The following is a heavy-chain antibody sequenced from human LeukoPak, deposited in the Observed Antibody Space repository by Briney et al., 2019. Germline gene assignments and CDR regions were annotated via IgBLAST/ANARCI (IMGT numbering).Heavy chain of an antibody. CDR1: GFTVSSNY. J-gene: IGHJ4*02. CDR3: ARGPGDSSGYYLSY. D-gene: IGHD3-22*01. CDR2: IYSGGST. Sequence: GGSLRLSCAASGFTVSSNYMSWVRQAPGKGLEWVSVIYSGGSTYYADSVKGRFTISRDNSKNTLYLQMNSPRAEDTAVYYCARGPGDSSGYYLSYWGQGTLVTVSS. V-gene: IGHV3-53*01.